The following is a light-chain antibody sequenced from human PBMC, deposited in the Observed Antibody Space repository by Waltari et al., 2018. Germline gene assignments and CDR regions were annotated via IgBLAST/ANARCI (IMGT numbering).Light chain of an antibody. CDR2: DDS. CDR1: RIGSKS. J-gene: IGLJ2*01. Sequence: SYVLTQPPSVSVAPGQTARITCGGDRIGSKSVYWYQQKPGQAPVLVVFDDSDRPSGISGRFSGSISGPTATLTISRVEAGDEADYYCQVWESSVVFGGGTKLTVL. CDR3: QVWESSVV. V-gene: IGLV3-21*02.